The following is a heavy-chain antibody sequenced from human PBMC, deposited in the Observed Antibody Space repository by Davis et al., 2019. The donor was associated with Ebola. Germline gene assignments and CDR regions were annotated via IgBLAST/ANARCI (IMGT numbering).Heavy chain of an antibody. V-gene: IGHV3-30*18. CDR3: AKTAAAGTY. J-gene: IGHJ4*02. D-gene: IGHD6-13*01. Sequence: GESLKISCVASGFTFSSYGMHWVRQAPGKGLEWVAVISYDGSNKYYADSVKGRFTISRDNSKNTLHLQMNSLRAEDTAVYYCAKTAAAGTYWGQGTLVTVSS. CDR2: ISYDGSNK. CDR1: GFTFSSYG.